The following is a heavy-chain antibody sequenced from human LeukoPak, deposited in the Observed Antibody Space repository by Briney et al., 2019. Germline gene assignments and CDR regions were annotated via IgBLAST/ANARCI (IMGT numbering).Heavy chain of an antibody. J-gene: IGHJ6*02. Sequence: SETLSLNCTVSGGSISSYYWSWIRQPPGKGLEWIGYIYYSGSTNYNPSLKSRVTISVDTSKNQFSLKLSSVTAADTAVYYCARVPRGYYYGMDVWGQGTTVTVSS. CDR1: GGSISSYY. V-gene: IGHV4-59*01. D-gene: IGHD1-26*01. CDR2: IYYSGST. CDR3: ARVPRGYYYGMDV.